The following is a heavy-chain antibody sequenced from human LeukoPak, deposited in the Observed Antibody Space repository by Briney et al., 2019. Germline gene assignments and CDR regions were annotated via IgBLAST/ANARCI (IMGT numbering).Heavy chain of an antibody. J-gene: IGHJ4*02. CDR3: ARLGRGRWLQYYYFDY. CDR2: IYTSGST. D-gene: IGHD5-24*01. CDR1: GGSISSGSYY. Sequence: SETLSLTCTVSGGSISSGSYYWSWIRQPAGKGLEWIGRIYTSGSTNYNPSLKSRVTISVDTSKNQFSLKLSSVTAADTAVYYCARLGRGRWLQYYYFDYWGQGTLVTVSS. V-gene: IGHV4-61*02.